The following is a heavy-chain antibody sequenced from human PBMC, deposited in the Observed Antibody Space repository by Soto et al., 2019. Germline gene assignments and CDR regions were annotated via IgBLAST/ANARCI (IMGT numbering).Heavy chain of an antibody. CDR3: ARLCSSTSCYFLRPLPSSSSWSGG. Sequence: QVQLVQSGAEVKKPGSSVKVSCKASGGTFSSYAISWVRQAPGQGLEWMGGIIPIFGTANYAQKFQGRVTITADESTSTAYMELSSLRSEDTAVYYCARLCSSTSCYFLRPLPSSSSWSGGWGQGTLVTVSS. J-gene: IGHJ4*02. CDR2: IIPIFGTA. V-gene: IGHV1-69*01. D-gene: IGHD2-2*01. CDR1: GGTFSSYA.